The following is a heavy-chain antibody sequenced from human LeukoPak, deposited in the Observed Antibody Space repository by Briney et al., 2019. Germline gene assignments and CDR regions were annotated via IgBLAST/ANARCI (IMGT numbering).Heavy chain of an antibody. Sequence: SVKVSCKASGGTFSSYAISWVRQAPGQGLEWMGRIIPILGIANYAQKFQGRVTITADKSTSTAYMELSSLRSEDTAVYYCARAEYYDILTGYYIDYWGQGTLVTVSS. D-gene: IGHD3-9*01. CDR2: IIPILGIA. J-gene: IGHJ4*02. V-gene: IGHV1-69*04. CDR3: ARAEYYDILTGYYIDY. CDR1: GGTFSSYA.